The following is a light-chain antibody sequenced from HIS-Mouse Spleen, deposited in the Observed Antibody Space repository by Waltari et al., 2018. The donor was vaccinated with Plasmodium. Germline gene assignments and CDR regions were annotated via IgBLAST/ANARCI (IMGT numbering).Light chain of an antibody. CDR3: CSYAGSSTFVV. V-gene: IGLV2-23*03. Sequence: QSALTQPASVSGSPGQSITISCTGTSSAVGSYNLFSWYQQHPGKAPNLMIYEGSKRPSGVSNRFSGSKSGNTASLTISGLQAEDEADYYCCSYAGSSTFVVFGGGTKLTVL. CDR1: SSAVGSYNL. J-gene: IGLJ2*01. CDR2: EGS.